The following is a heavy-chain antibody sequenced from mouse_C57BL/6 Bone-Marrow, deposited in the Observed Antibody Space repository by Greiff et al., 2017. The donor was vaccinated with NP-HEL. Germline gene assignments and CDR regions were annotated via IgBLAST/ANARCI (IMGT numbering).Heavy chain of an antibody. V-gene: IGHV1-54*01. J-gene: IGHJ3*01. Sequence: QVQLQQSGAELVRPGTSVKVSCKASGYAFTNYLIEWVKQRPGQGLEWIGVINPGSGGTNYNEKFKGKATLTADKSSSTAYMQLSSLTSEDSAVYFCATGYGRAWFAYWGQGTLVTVSA. D-gene: IGHD2-10*02. CDR3: ATGYGRAWFAY. CDR1: GYAFTNYL. CDR2: INPGSGGT.